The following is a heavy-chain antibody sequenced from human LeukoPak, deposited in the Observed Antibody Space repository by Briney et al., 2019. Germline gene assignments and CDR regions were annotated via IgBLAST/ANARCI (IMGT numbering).Heavy chain of an antibody. CDR2: INHSGST. CDR3: ASRVKSDSYGYWFDP. Sequence: SETLSLTCAVSGDSISSGGYYWSWIRQPPGKGLEWIGEINHSGSTNYNPSLKSRVTISVDTSKNQFSLKLSSVTAADTAVYYCASRVKSDSYGYWFDPWGQGTLVTVSS. V-gene: IGHV4-34*01. CDR1: GDSISSGGYY. J-gene: IGHJ5*02. D-gene: IGHD5-18*01.